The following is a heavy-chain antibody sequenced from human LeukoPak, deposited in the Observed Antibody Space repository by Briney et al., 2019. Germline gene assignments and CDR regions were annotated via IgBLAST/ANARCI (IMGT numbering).Heavy chain of an antibody. CDR1: GFTFSSYW. CDR2: INQDGSEK. V-gene: IGHV3-7*01. Sequence: GGSLRLSCAASGFTFSSYWMSWVRQAPGKGLEWVANINQDGSEKYYVDSVKGRFTISRDNTKNLLYLQMNSLRAEDTAVYYCARRKVYCSSTSCYHEIYDYWGQGTLVTVSS. J-gene: IGHJ4*02. CDR3: ARRKVYCSSTSCYHEIYDY. D-gene: IGHD2-2*01.